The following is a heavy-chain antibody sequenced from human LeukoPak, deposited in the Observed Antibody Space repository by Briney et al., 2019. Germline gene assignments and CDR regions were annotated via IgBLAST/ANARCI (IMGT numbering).Heavy chain of an antibody. CDR1: GGSFSSYY. V-gene: IGHV4-59*01. CDR2: ISYSGST. CDR3: ARVRFYYYDSNAAFDI. Sequence: SETLSLTCTFSGGSFSSYYWSWIRQPPGKGLECIGDISYSGSTNYTPALKRRVTISVDTSTNPFSMKLSSVTAADTAVYYCARVRFYYYDSNAAFDIWGQGTMVTVSS. D-gene: IGHD3-22*01. J-gene: IGHJ3*02.